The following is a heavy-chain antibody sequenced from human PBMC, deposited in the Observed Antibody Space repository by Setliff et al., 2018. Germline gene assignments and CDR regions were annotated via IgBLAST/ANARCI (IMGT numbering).Heavy chain of an antibody. J-gene: IGHJ5*02. V-gene: IGHV4-39*07. CDR2: INHSGST. D-gene: IGHD2-2*01. Sequence: KASETLSLTCTVSGGSISSSSYYWGWIRQPPGKGLEWIGEINHSGSTNYNPSLKSRVTISVDTSKNQFSLKLTSATAADTAVYYCARLVVPAANWFDPWGQGTLVTVSS. CDR3: ARLVVPAANWFDP. CDR1: GGSISSSSYY.